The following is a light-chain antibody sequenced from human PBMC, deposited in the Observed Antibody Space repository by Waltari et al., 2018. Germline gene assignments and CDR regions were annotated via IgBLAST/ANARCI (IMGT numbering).Light chain of an antibody. J-gene: IGLJ2*01. V-gene: IGLV1-47*02. Sequence: QSVLTQPPSASGTPGQRVAISCSGTSSNIGSNYVYWYQQLPGTAPKLLISTENQRPSGVPDRFSDSKSGTSTSLAISGLRSEDEADYYCAAWDDSVSAMVFGGGTKLTVL. CDR2: TEN. CDR1: SSNIGSNY. CDR3: AAWDDSVSAMV.